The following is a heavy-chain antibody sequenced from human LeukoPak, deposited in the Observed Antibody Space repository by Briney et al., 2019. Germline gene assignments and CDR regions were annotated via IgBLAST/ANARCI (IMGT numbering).Heavy chain of an antibody. CDR2: INSDGSST. Sequence: GGSLRLSCAASGFTFSSYWMHWVRKGPGKGLGWVSRINSDGSSTSYADSVKGRFTISRDNSKNTLNLQMNSLRPQDPALHYCARDDPHYYYMDVWGKGTTVTISS. V-gene: IGHV3-74*01. CDR1: GFTFSSYW. CDR3: ARDDPHYYYMDV. J-gene: IGHJ6*03.